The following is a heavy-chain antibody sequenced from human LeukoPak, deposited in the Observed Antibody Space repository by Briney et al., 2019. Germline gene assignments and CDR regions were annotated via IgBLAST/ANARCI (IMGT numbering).Heavy chain of an antibody. CDR2: ISYDGSNK. V-gene: IGHV3-30-3*01. CDR3: AGPSVVAANLDY. J-gene: IGHJ4*02. D-gene: IGHD2-15*01. Sequence: GGSLRLSCAASGFTFSSYAMHWVRQAPGKGLEWMAVISYDGSNKYYADSVEGRFTISRDNSKNTLYLQMNSLRAEDTAVYYCAGPSVVAANLDYWGQGTLVTVSS. CDR1: GFTFSSYA.